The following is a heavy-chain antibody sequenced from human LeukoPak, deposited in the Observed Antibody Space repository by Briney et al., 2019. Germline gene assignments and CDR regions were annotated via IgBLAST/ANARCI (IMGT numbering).Heavy chain of an antibody. J-gene: IGHJ4*02. CDR3: ARKVETFDY. D-gene: IGHD1-26*01. V-gene: IGHV4-59*01. CDR1: GDSIRSYY. CDR2: IYYSGNT. Sequence: SETLSLTCTVSGDSIRSYYWSWIRQPPGKGLEWIGYIYYSGNTIYNPSLKSRVTISVDTSKNHFSLRLSSVTAADTAMYYCARKVETFDYWGRGTLVTVSS.